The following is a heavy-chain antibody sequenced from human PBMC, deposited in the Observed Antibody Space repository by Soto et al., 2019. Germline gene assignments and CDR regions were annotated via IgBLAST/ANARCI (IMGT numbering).Heavy chain of an antibody. J-gene: IGHJ4*02. CDR3: ARAIRGFSYVVDY. CDR2: ISGSGATK. V-gene: IGHV3-48*02. CDR1: GFTFSSHS. D-gene: IGHD5-18*01. Sequence: VGSLRLSCAASGFTFSSHSINWVRQAPGKGLEWVSYISGSGATKYYADPVKGRFTISRDNARNSLYLQMSSLSDEDTAVYYCARAIRGFSYVVDYWGQGTLVTVSS.